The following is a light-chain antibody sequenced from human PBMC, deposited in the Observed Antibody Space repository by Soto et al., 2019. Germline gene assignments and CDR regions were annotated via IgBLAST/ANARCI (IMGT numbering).Light chain of an antibody. CDR2: NSN. CDR1: SSNIGSNS. J-gene: IGLJ3*02. CDR3: AAWDASLNAWV. Sequence: QAVVTQPPSESGTPGQRVTISCSGSSSNIGSNSVSWFQQLPGTAPKLLISNSNQRPSGVPDLFSGSKSGTSASLAISGLQSEDEGDYFCAAWDASLNAWVFGGGTKVTVI. V-gene: IGLV1-44*01.